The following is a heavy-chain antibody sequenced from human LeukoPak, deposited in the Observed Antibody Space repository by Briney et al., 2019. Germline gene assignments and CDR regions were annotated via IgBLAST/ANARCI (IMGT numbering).Heavy chain of an antibody. Sequence: ASVKVSCKASGYTFTSYDINWVRQATGQGLEWMGWMNPNSGNTGYAQKFQGRVTITADKSTSILYLQINSLRVEDTAVYYCAKARGVATNYGALDYWGQGTLVTVSS. CDR1: GYTFTSYD. CDR2: MNPNSGNT. CDR3: AKARGVATNYGALDY. J-gene: IGHJ4*02. V-gene: IGHV1-8*01. D-gene: IGHD5-24*01.